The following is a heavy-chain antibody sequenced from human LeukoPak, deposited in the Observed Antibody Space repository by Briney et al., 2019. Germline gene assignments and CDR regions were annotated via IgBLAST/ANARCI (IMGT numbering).Heavy chain of an antibody. Sequence: SETLSLTCTVSGGSISSSSYYWSWIRQPPGKGLEWIGEINHSGSTNYNPSLKSRVTISVDTSKNQFSLKLSSVTAADTAVYYCAGIYGDSPAPLDYWGQGTLVTVSS. V-gene: IGHV4-39*07. CDR1: GGSISSSSYY. CDR3: AGIYGDSPAPLDY. D-gene: IGHD4-17*01. CDR2: INHSGST. J-gene: IGHJ4*02.